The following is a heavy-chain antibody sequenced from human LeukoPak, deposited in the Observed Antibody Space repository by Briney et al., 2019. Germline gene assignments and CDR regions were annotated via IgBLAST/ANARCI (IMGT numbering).Heavy chain of an antibody. CDR1: GFTFSSYW. D-gene: IGHD2/OR15-2a*01. CDR2: VNSDGSST. J-gene: IGHJ4*02. CDR3: VTFYETY. Sequence: PGGSLRLSCVASGFTFSSYWMHWVRQAPGKGLVWVSRVNSDGSSTNYAASVKGRFTISKDNAKNTVSLQMNNLRAEDTAVYYCVTFYETYWGRGTLVTVSS. V-gene: IGHV3-74*01.